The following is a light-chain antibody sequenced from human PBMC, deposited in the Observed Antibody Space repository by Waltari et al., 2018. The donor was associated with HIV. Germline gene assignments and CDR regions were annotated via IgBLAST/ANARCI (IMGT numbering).Light chain of an antibody. CDR3: QQYNNWPRT. V-gene: IGKV3-15*01. CDR1: QSVSSN. J-gene: IGKJ2*01. Sequence: EIVMTQSPATLSVSPGERATLSCRASQSVSSNLAWYQQTPAQAPRLLIYGAFTRATGIPARFSGSGSGTEFTLTISSLRSEDFVVYYCQQYNNWPRTFGQGTKLQIK. CDR2: GAF.